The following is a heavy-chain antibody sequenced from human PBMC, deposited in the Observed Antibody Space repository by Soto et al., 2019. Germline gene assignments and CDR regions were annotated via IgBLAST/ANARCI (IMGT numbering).Heavy chain of an antibody. CDR2: VSTSGRST. D-gene: IGHD2-15*01. V-gene: IGHV3-64D*06. CDR1: GFIFSEST. Sequence: GGSLRLSCSASGFIFSESTIYWVRQVPGKGLEAISAVSTSGRSTYYADSVKDRFTISRDNSKNTLFLQMGSLRPEDTAIYYCVKQAHGLDGVAFDYWGQGSQVTVSS. J-gene: IGHJ4*02. CDR3: VKQAHGLDGVAFDY.